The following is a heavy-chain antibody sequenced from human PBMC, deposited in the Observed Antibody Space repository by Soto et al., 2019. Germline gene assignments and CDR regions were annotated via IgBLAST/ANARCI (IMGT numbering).Heavy chain of an antibody. CDR3: ARVIEYSSGWTGL. V-gene: IGHV1-69*01. CDR2: IIPIFGTA. D-gene: IGHD6-19*01. CDR1: GGTFSSYA. J-gene: IGHJ4*02. Sequence: QVQLVQSGAEVKKPGSSVKVSCKASGGTFSSYAISWVRQAPGQGLEWMGGIIPIFGTANYAQKFQGRVTITADESTSTAYKELSRLRSEDTAVYYCARVIEYSSGWTGLWGQGTLVTVSS.